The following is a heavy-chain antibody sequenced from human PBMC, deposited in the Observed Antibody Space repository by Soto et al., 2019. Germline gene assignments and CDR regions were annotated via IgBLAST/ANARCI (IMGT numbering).Heavy chain of an antibody. CDR1: GGSISSGGYY. D-gene: IGHD2-15*01. J-gene: IGHJ5*02. V-gene: IGHV4-31*03. CDR2: IYYSWST. CDR3: ARAYKGVVVVDATRNWFDP. Sequence: SETLSLTCTGSGGSISSGGYYWSWIRQHPGKGLEWIGYIYYSWSTYYNPSLKSRVTIQVDKSKNRFSLKLSSVTAADTAVYYCARAYKGVVVVDATRNWFDPWGQGTLVTVSS.